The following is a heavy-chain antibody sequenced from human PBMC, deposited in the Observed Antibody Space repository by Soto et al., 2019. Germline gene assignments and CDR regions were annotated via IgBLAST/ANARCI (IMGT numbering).Heavy chain of an antibody. V-gene: IGHV2-5*02. CDR3: AHTPWGCDYEGDHNWFDP. CDR2: IYWDDDK. J-gene: IGHJ5*02. Sequence: QITLKESGPTLVKPTQTLTLTCTFSGFSLSTSGVGVGWIRQPPGKALEWLALIYWDDDKRYSPSLKSRLTITKDTSKNQVVLTMTNMDPVDTATYYCAHTPWGCDYEGDHNWFDPWGQGTLVTVSS. CDR1: GFSLSTSGVG. D-gene: IGHD4-17*01.